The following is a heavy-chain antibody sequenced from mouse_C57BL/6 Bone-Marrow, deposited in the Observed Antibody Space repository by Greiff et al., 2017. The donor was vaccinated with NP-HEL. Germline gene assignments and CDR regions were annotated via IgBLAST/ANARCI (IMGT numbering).Heavy chain of an antibody. D-gene: IGHD3-2*02. V-gene: IGHV1-64*01. Sequence: QVQLQQPGAELVKPGASVKLSCKASGYTFTSYWMHWVKQRPGQGLEWIGMIHPNSGSTNYNEKFKSKATLTVDKSSSTAYMQLSSLTSEDSAVYYCATDQGTGHFAYWDRGHLVTVSA. CDR2: IHPNSGST. CDR1: GYTFTSYW. CDR3: ATDQGTGHFAY. J-gene: IGHJ3*01.